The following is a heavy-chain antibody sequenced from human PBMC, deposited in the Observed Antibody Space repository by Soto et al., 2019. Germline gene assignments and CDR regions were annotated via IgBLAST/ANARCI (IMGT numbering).Heavy chain of an antibody. D-gene: IGHD2-8*02. CDR3: AKATATGGGAFDF. Sequence: GGSLRLSCAASGFICSSYDMSWVRQAPGKGLEWVSTILVDGRTFYVDSVKGRFTISRDSSQNTVYLQMNSLTVGDTALYYGAKATATGGGAFDFCGQGTMVTVSS. CDR2: ILVDGRT. CDR1: GFICSSYD. J-gene: IGHJ3*01. V-gene: IGHV3-23*01.